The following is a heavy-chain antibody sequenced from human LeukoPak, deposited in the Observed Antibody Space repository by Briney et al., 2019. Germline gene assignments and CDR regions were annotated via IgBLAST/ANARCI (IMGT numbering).Heavy chain of an antibody. CDR2: ITHSGRT. Sequence: PSETLSLTCAVYGGSFRFYYWSWIRQPPGKGLEWIGEITHSGRTNYNPSLKSRVTISVDTSKNQTSLRLNSVTAADTAVYYCARVQSRLSWFDPWGQGTLVTVSS. J-gene: IGHJ5*02. CDR3: ARVQSRLSWFDP. V-gene: IGHV4-34*01. CDR1: GGSFRFYY.